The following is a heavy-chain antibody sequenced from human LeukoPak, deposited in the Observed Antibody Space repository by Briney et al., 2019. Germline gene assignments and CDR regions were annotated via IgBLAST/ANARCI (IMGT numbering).Heavy chain of an antibody. CDR3: ASTTVTTFWFDP. CDR2: INPSGGST. V-gene: IGHV1-46*01. Sequence: ASVKVSCKASGYTFTSYYMHWVRQAPGQGLEWMGIINPSGGSTSYAQKFQGRVTMTRDMSTSTAYMELSSLRSEDTAVYYCASTTVTTFWFDPWGQGTLVTVSS. J-gene: IGHJ5*02. D-gene: IGHD4-11*01. CDR1: GYTFTSYY.